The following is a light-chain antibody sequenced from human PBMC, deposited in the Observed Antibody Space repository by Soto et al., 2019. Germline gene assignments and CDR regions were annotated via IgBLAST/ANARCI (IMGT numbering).Light chain of an antibody. CDR1: QSVSSSY. V-gene: IGKV3-20*01. CDR3: QQYGSAWT. CDR2: GVS. J-gene: IGKJ1*01. Sequence: EFVLTQSPGTLALSPGERATPSCRASQSVSSSYLAWYQQKPGQAPRLLIYGVSSRATGIPDRFSGSGSGTDFTLTISRLEPEDFAVYYCQQYGSAWTFGQGTKVDIK.